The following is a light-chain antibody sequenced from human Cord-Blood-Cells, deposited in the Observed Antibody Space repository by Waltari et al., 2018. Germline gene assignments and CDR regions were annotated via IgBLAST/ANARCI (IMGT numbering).Light chain of an antibody. V-gene: IGKV4-1*01. Sequence: DIVMTQSPASLAVSLGERATINCKSSQSVLYSSNNKNYLAWYQQKPGQPTKLLIYWASTRESGVPDRFSGSGSGTDFTLTISSLQAEDVAVYYCQQYYSTPRTFGQGTKVEIK. J-gene: IGKJ1*01. CDR1: QSVLYSSNNKNY. CDR2: WAS. CDR3: QQYYSTPRT.